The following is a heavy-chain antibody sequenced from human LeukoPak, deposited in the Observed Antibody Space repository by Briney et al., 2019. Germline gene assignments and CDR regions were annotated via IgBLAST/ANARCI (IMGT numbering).Heavy chain of an antibody. CDR2: MSASGSIK. Sequence: GGSLRLSCTASGFTFTDNAVNWVRQAPGKGLEWVSTMSASGSIKFYADSVKGRFTISRDDSKNTFYLQMNSLRIDDTAVYYCAYLGLSSDWNDVPGPQTDHWGQGTLVTVSS. CDR3: AYLGLSSDWNDVPGPQTDH. J-gene: IGHJ4*02. V-gene: IGHV3-23*01. CDR1: GFTFTDNA. D-gene: IGHD1-1*01.